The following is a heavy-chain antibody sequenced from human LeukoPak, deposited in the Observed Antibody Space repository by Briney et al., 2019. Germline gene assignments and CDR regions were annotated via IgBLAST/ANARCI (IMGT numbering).Heavy chain of an antibody. CDR1: GGSISSCY. CDR2: IYIFSGST. CDR3: ARDENSSVNLY. D-gene: IGHD6-19*01. V-gene: IGHV4-4*07. Sequence: SETLSLTCTVSGGSISSCYWSWIRQPPGKGLEWIGRIYIFSGSTNYNPSLKSRVTMSVDTSKNQFSLKLSSVTAADTAVYYCARDENSSVNLYWGQGTLVTVSS. J-gene: IGHJ4*02.